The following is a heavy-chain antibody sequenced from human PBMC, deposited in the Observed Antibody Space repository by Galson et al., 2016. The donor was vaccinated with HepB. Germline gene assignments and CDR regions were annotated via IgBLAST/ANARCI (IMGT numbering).Heavy chain of an antibody. D-gene: IGHD6-19*01. J-gene: IGHJ4*02. CDR2: TDPRDSST. CDR1: GYSFTSYW. V-gene: IGHV5-10-1*01. CDR3: ARHSLGSSGWHFLDY. Sequence: QSGAEVKKPGESLRISCETSGYSFTSYWITWVRQVPGKGLEWLGQTDPRDSSTNYSPSLQGHVIISSDKSIRTASLQWRSLEASDTAMYYCARHSLGSSGWHFLDYWGRGTLVSVSS.